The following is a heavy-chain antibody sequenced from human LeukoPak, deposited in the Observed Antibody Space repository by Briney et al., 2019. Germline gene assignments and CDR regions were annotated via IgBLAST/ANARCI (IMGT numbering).Heavy chain of an antibody. J-gene: IGHJ4*02. CDR3: AKEQRIRHCSEGVCMEGYYFDH. CDR2: LSRGGGTT. D-gene: IGHD2-8*01. Sequence: GGSLRLSCTGSGFNFNMFAMNWVRQAPGQGLEWVSGLSRGGGTTNCADSVKGRFTISRDKSKNMVFLQMNSLRPEDTAVYYCAKEQRIRHCSEGVCMEGYYFDHWGQGSLVTVSS. CDR1: GFNFNMFA. V-gene: IGHV3-23*01.